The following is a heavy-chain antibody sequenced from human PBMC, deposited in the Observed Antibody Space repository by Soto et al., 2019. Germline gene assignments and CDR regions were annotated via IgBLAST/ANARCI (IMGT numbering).Heavy chain of an antibody. V-gene: IGHV3-74*01. J-gene: IGHJ6*02. Sequence: GGSLRLSCAASGFTFSSYWMHWVRQAPGKGLVWVSRLISDGRSTSYADSVKGRFTISRDNAKNTLYLQMNSLRAEDTAVYYCARERYYDFWSGYPGDYYYGMDVWGQGTTVTVSS. CDR1: GFTFSSYW. D-gene: IGHD3-3*01. CDR2: LISDGRST. CDR3: ARERYYDFWSGYPGDYYYGMDV.